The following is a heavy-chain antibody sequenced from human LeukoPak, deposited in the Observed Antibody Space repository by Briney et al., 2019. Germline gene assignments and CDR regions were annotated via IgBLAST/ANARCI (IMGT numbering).Heavy chain of an antibody. D-gene: IGHD4-17*01. Sequence: GGSLRLSCAASGFTVSSNYMSWVRQAPGKGLEWVSVIYSGGSTYYADSVKGRFTISRDNSKNTLYLQMNSLRAEDTAVYYCAGSDYGDAFDIWGQGTMVTVSS. J-gene: IGHJ3*02. V-gene: IGHV3-53*01. CDR3: AGSDYGDAFDI. CDR1: GFTVSSNY. CDR2: IYSGGST.